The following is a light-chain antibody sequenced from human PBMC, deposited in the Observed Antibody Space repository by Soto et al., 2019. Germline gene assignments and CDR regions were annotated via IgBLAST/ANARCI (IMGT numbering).Light chain of an antibody. Sequence: EIVWTHSPGTRPFSQGEKATLSCRPSQSLRSSYLAWYQNKPGLAPRLLIYGASSRATGIPDRFSGSGSGTDFTLTISRLEPEDFAVYYCQKYGSSPPYTFGQGTKLEIK. V-gene: IGKV3-20*01. CDR2: GAS. CDR1: QSLRSSY. J-gene: IGKJ2*01. CDR3: QKYGSSPPYT.